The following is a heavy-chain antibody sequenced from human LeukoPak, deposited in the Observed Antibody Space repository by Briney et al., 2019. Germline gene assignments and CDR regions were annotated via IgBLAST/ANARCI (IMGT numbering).Heavy chain of an antibody. CDR3: ARIYYDSSGYRLFDY. V-gene: IGHV3-33*08. CDR1: GFTLSIYN. J-gene: IGHJ4*02. D-gene: IGHD3-22*01. CDR2: IWYDGSKK. Sequence: GGSLRLSCAASGFTLSIYNMNWVRQAPGKGLEWVAVIWYDGSKKYYADSVKGRFTISRDNSMNTLYLQMNSLRAEDTAVYYCARIYYDSSGYRLFDYWGQGTLVTVSS.